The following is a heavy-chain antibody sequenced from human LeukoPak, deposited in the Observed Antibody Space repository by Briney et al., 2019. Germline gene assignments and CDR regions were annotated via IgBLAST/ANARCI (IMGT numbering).Heavy chain of an antibody. CDR2: IWYDGSNK. J-gene: IGHJ4*02. Sequence: GGSLRLSCVASGFTFSSYGMHWVRQAPGKGLEWVSFIWYDGSNKYYAQSVKGRFTISRDNSKNTLYLQIDSLRDECTAVYFCAKDPVRDYDSSGYSLYYFDYWGRGTLVTVSS. CDR3: AKDPVRDYDSSGYSLYYFDY. CDR1: GFTFSSYG. V-gene: IGHV3-30*02. D-gene: IGHD3-22*01.